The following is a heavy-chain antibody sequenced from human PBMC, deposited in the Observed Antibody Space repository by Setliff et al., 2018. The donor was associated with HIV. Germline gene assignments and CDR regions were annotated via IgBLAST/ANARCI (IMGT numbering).Heavy chain of an antibody. Sequence: PSETLSLTCVVSGYSISRGYYWAWIRQPPGKGLEWIASIYHSGITYYNPSLKSRVTISVDTSEDQFSLKLSPVTAADTAMYFCARPGHYDSSGYYSALYFDSWGQGTLVTVSS. J-gene: IGHJ4*02. D-gene: IGHD3-22*01. CDR1: GYSISRGYY. CDR2: IYHSGIT. CDR3: ARPGHYDSSGYYSALYFDS. V-gene: IGHV4-38-2*01.